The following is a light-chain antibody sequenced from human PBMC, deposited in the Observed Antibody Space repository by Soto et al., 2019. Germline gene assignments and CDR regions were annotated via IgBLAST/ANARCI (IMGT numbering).Light chain of an antibody. CDR2: GAS. J-gene: IGKJ5*01. CDR1: QSVSTN. CDR3: QQYNNWPLYT. V-gene: IGKV3-15*01. Sequence: EILLTQSPGTLSLSQGERATLSCRASQSVSTNLAWFQQEPAQAPRLLIYGASTRATGIPARFSGRGSGTEFTLTISSLQSEDFAVYYCQQYNNWPLYTFGQGTRLEIK.